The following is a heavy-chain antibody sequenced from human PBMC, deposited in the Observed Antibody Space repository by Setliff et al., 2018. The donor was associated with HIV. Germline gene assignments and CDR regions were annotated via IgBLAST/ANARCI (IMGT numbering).Heavy chain of an antibody. CDR3: ARLRGLNLEPFDY. V-gene: IGHV4-39*01. CDR1: GGSIEFSSYY. J-gene: IGHJ4*02. CDR2: VYYSGST. D-gene: IGHD1-1*01. Sequence: SETRSLTCSVSGGSIEFSSYYWGWIRQPPGKGLEWIGSVYYSGSTYYNPSLKSRLTISVDTSTNKFSLKLSSVTAADTAVYYCARLRGLNLEPFDYWGQGTLVTVSS.